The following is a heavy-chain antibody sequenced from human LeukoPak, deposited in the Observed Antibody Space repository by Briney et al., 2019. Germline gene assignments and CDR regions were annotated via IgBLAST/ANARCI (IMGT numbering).Heavy chain of an antibody. Sequence: SETLSLTCAVYGGSFSGYYWSWIRQPPGKGLEWIGGINHSGSTSYNPSLKSRVTISVDTSKNQFSLKLSSVTAADTAVYYCARGRGWFDPWGQGTLVTVSS. J-gene: IGHJ5*02. V-gene: IGHV4-34*01. CDR1: GGSFSGYY. CDR3: ARGRGWFDP. CDR2: INHSGST.